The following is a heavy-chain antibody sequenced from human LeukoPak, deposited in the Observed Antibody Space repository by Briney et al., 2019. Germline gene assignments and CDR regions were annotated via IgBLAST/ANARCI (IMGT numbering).Heavy chain of an antibody. Sequence: GGSLRLSCAASGFTFSSYAMSWVRQAPGKGLEWVSAISGSGGSTYYADSVKGRFTISRDNSKNTLYLQMNSLKAEDTAVYYCAKDRAMATLSEFDYWGQGTLVTVSS. V-gene: IGHV3-23*01. J-gene: IGHJ4*02. CDR2: ISGSGGST. CDR3: AKDRAMATLSEFDY. D-gene: IGHD5-24*01. CDR1: GFTFSSYA.